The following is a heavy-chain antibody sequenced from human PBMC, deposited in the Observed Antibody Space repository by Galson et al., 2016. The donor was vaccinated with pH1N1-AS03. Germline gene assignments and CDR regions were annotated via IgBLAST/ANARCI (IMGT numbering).Heavy chain of an antibody. V-gene: IGHV3-33*06. CDR3: AKAGQRHWVGDY. J-gene: IGHJ4*01. CDR2: ISYGGNND. D-gene: IGHD3-16*01. Sequence: SLRLSCAASGFAFSHYGMHWVRQAPGKGLEWVAVISYGGNNDYYGDSLKGRFTISIDNSRNTLYQQMNNLRAEDTAVYYCAKAGQRHWVGDYWGHGTLVTVSS. CDR1: GFAFSHYG.